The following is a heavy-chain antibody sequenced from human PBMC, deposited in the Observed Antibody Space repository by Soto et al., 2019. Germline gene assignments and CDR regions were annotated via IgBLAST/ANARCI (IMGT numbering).Heavy chain of an antibody. CDR2: ISGSGDST. CDR1: GFKFSSYA. J-gene: IGHJ6*02. CDR3: AKFYYGDYSYYYYGMDV. V-gene: IGHV3-23*04. D-gene: IGHD4-17*01. Sequence: EVQVVESGGGLVQPGGSLRLSCAASGFKFSSYAMSWVRQAPGKGLEWVSAISGSGDSTRYADSVQGRFTISRDTSKHTLYLQMNSLRAEDTAVYYCAKFYYGDYSYYYYGMDVWGQGTTVTVSS.